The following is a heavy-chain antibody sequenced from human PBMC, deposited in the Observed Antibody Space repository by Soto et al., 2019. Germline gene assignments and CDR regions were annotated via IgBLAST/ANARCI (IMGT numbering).Heavy chain of an antibody. J-gene: IGHJ3*02. CDR3: ATQKAYSSGWYRDTDAFDI. CDR1: GFTFSSYG. CDR2: ISYDGSNK. D-gene: IGHD6-19*01. Sequence: QVQLVESGGGVVQPGRSLRLSCAASGFTFSSYGMHWVRQAPGKGLEWVAVISYDGSNKYYADSVTGRFTISRDNSMNTLYLQMNSLRAEDTAVYYCATQKAYSSGWYRDTDAFDIWGQGTMVTVSS. V-gene: IGHV3-30*03.